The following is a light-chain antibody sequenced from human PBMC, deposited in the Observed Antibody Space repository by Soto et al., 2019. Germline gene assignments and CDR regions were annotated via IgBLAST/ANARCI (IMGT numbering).Light chain of an antibody. V-gene: IGLV2-14*03. J-gene: IGLJ1*01. CDR3: TSWTSTSTYV. CDR1: SSDVGGFSY. Sequence: QSALTQDASVSGSPGQSITISCTGTSSDVGGFSYVSWYQQHPGKAPKLMIYDVFTRPSGVSNRFFGSKSGNTASLTFSAPRAEDEADYYCTSWTSTSTYVFGSGTKVTVL. CDR2: DVF.